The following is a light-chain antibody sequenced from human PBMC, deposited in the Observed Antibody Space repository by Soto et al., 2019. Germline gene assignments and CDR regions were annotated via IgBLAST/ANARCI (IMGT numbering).Light chain of an antibody. V-gene: IGLV1-40*01. CDR3: QSYDSSRSGAV. Sequence: QSVLTQPPSVSGAPGQRVPISCTGSSSNIGAGYDVHWYQQLPGTAPKLLIYXXXXXXXXXXXXXSGSKSGTSASLAIPGXXXXXXXXXYCQSYDSSRSGAVFGGGTKLTVL. J-gene: IGLJ3*02. CDR1: SSNIGAGYD. CDR2: XXX.